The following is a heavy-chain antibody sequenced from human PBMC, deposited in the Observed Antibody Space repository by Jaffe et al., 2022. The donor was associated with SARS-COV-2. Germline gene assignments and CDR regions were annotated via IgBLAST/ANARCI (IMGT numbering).Heavy chain of an antibody. CDR2: ISTYTGKT. V-gene: IGHV1-18*01. D-gene: IGHD3-10*01. Sequence: QVQLVQSGAEVKKPGASVRVSCKASDNTFNNYGITWVRQAPGQGLEWMGWISTYTGKTNYAQKVQGRVTLTTDTSTSTAYMDLRSLRSDDTAVYYCARVDGEFLYGYYYYYGLDVWGQGTTVIVSS. CDR3: ARVDGEFLYGYYYYYGLDV. J-gene: IGHJ6*02. CDR1: DNTFNNYG.